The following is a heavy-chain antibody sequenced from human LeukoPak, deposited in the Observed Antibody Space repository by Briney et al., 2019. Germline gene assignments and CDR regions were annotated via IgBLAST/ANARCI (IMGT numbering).Heavy chain of an antibody. Sequence: SQTLSLTCAISGDSVSSNITAWNWVRQFPSRGLEWLGRTYYRSKWYNDYAISVKSRISINPDTSKNQLSLQLNSVTPEDTAVYYCARGTAAAGFAYWGQGALVTVSS. V-gene: IGHV6-1*01. CDR3: ARGTAAAGFAY. CDR1: GDSVSSNITA. CDR2: TYYRSKWYN. D-gene: IGHD6-13*01. J-gene: IGHJ4*02.